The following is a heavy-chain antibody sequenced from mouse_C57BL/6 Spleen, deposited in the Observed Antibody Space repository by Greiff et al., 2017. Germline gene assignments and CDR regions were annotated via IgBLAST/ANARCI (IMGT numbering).Heavy chain of an antibody. CDR1: GFTFSSYG. CDR3: ARRVGVYLYYVDY. Sequence: EVNVVESGGDLVKPGGSLKLSCAASGFTFSSYGMSWVRQTPAKRLEWVATISSGGSYTYYPDSVKGRFTISRDTAKNTLYLQMRSLKSEDTAMYYCARRVGVYLYYVDYWGQGTTLTVSS. V-gene: IGHV5-6*02. J-gene: IGHJ2*01. D-gene: IGHD5-1-1*01. CDR2: ISSGGSYT.